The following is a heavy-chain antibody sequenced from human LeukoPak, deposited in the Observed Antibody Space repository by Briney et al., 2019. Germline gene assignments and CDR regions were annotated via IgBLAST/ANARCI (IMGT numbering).Heavy chain of an antibody. D-gene: IGHD3-3*01. CDR2: MNPNSGNT. V-gene: IGHV1-8*03. CDR3: ARVAYYDFWSGYSRGYYYYYMDV. CDR1: GYTFTSYD. J-gene: IGHJ6*03. Sequence: ASVKVSCKASGYTFTSYDINWVRQATGQGLEWMGWMNPNSGNTGYAQKFQGRVTITRNTSISTAYMELSSLRSEDTAVYYCARVAYYDFWSGYSRGYYYYYMDVWGKGTTVTVSS.